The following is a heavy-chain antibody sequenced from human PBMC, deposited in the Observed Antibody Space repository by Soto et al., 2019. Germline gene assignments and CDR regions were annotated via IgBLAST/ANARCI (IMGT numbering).Heavy chain of an antibody. CDR1: GFTFSSYA. J-gene: IGHJ6*02. Sequence: QVQLVESGGGVVQPGRSLRLSCAASGFTFSSYAMHWVRQAPGKGLEWVAVISYDGGNKYYADSVKGRFTISRDNFKNSLYRQMNSLRAEDTAVYYWARDEIRFSWAYGMDVWGQGTTVTVSS. CDR3: ARDEIRFSWAYGMDV. V-gene: IGHV3-30-3*01. CDR2: ISYDGGNK. D-gene: IGHD3-3*01.